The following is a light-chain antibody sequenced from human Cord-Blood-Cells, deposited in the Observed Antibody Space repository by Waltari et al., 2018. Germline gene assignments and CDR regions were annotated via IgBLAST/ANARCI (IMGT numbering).Light chain of an antibody. CDR2: QVS. CDR1: SSDVGSYNL. Sequence: STLTQPPSASGSPGRSITISCTGTSSDVGSYNLFSWYQQQPGKAPKLRIYQVSQRPAGVSHRCSGSTARNSASLTICGLHAEDDADYYCCSYAGSSTWVFGGRTKQTV. V-gene: IGLV2-23*02. J-gene: IGLJ3*02. CDR3: CSYAGSSTWV.